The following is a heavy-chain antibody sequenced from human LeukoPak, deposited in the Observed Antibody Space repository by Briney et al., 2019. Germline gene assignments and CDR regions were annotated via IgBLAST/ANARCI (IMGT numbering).Heavy chain of an antibody. J-gene: IGHJ4*02. CDR2: IIPIFGTA. Sequence: ASVKVSCKASGYTFTGYYMHWVRQAPGQGLEWMGGIIPIFGTANYAQKFQGRVTITADESTSTAYMELSSLRSEDTAVYYCARAREMATVPYFDYWGQGTLVTVSS. D-gene: IGHD5-24*01. CDR1: GYTFTGYY. V-gene: IGHV1-69*13. CDR3: ARAREMATVPYFDY.